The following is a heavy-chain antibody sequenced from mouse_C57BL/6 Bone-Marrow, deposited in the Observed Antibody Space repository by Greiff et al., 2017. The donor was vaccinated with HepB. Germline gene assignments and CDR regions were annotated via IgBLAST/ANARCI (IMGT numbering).Heavy chain of an antibody. CDR2: IWTGGGT. J-gene: IGHJ4*01. D-gene: IGHD1-1*01. CDR1: GFSLTSYA. CDR3: ARNGIRGVVASMDY. Sequence: VMLVESGPGLVAPSQSLSITCTVSGFSLTSYAISWVRQPPGKGLEWLGVIWTGGGTNYNSALKSRLSISKYNSKSQVFLKMNSLQTDDTARYYCARNGIRGVVASMDYWGQGTSVTVSS. V-gene: IGHV2-9-1*01.